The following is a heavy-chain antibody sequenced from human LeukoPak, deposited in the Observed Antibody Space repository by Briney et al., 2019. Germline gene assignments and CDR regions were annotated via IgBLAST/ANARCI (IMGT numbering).Heavy chain of an antibody. D-gene: IGHD6-19*01. CDR1: GGSINSDSYY. V-gene: IGHV4-39*01. CDR3: ARLPGIAVGGKGLPDS. CDR2: IYYSGST. J-gene: IGHJ5*02. Sequence: SETLSLTCSVSGGSINSDSYYWGWIRQPPGKGLAWIGSIYYSGSTYYNPSLKSRVTISGDTSKNQFSLKLNSVTAADTAVYYCARLPGIAVGGKGLPDSWGQGTLVTVSS.